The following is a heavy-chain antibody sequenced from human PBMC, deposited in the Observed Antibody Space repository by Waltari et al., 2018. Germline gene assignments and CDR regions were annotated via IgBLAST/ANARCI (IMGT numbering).Heavy chain of an antibody. D-gene: IGHD3-9*01. Sequence: EVQLLESGGGLVQPGGSLRLSCAASGFTFSSYAMSWVRQAPGKGLEWVSVIYSGGSSTYYADSVKGRFTISRDNSKNTLYLQMNSLRAEDTAVYYCASAYYDILDWGQGTLVTVSS. V-gene: IGHV3-23*03. CDR2: IYSGGSST. J-gene: IGHJ4*02. CDR3: ASAYYDILD. CDR1: GFTFSSYA.